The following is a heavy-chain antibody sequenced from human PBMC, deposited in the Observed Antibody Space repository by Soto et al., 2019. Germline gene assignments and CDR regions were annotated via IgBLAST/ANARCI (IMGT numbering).Heavy chain of an antibody. CDR3: ARESSGYSSYFDY. D-gene: IGHD5-12*01. J-gene: IGHJ4*02. V-gene: IGHV3-74*01. CDR1: GPSCTNYW. Sequence: GGSLRHSYVGSGPSCTNYWIHWVRQAPGRGLVWVSRISRDGSSTTYADSVKGRFTISRDNAGDTVYLQMSSLRADDTAVYYCARESSGYSSYFDYWGQGALVTVSS. CDR2: ISRDGSST.